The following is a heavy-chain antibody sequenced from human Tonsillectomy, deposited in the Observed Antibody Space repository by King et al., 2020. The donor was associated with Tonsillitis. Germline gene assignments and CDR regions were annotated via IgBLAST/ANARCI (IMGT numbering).Heavy chain of an antibody. D-gene: IGHD4-11*01. V-gene: IGHV3-30*04. CDR3: ARDSYSYDY. Sequence: HVQLVESGGGVVQPGRSLRLSCAASGFTFSTYAMHWVRQAPGQGLEWVAFISYEGSNKYYADSVKGRFTIPRYNSENTLYLQMNSLRDEDTALYYCARDSYSYDYWGQGTLVTVSS. J-gene: IGHJ4*02. CDR1: GFTFSTYA. CDR2: ISYEGSNK.